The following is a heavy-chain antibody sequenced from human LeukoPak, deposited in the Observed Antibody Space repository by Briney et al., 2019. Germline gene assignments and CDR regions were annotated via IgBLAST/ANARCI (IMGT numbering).Heavy chain of an antibody. J-gene: IGHJ6*03. CDR2: IKEDGGEK. CDR3: AGGGGYDYRYFFYYMDV. V-gene: IGHV3-7*04. CDR1: GFTFNSYW. Sequence: GGSLRLSCAASGFTFNSYWMSWVRQAPGKGLEWVANIKEDGGEKHYVDSVKGRFTISRDNAKNSLYLQMNSLRAEDTAVYYCAGGGGYDYRYFFYYMDVWGKGTTVTVSS. D-gene: IGHD5-12*01.